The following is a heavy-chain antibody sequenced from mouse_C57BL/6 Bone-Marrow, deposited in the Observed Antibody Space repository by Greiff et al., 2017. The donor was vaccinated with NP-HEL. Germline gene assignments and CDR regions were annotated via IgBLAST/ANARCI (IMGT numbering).Heavy chain of an antibody. J-gene: IGHJ2*01. V-gene: IGHV1-15*01. CDR1: GYTFPDYE. CDR3: TREEIYYYGSSYDY. CDR2: IDPETGGT. Sequence: QVQLQQSGAELVRPGASVTLSCKASGYTFPDYEMHWVKQTPVHGLEWIGAIDPETGGTAYNQKFKGKAILTADKSSSTAYMELRSLTSEDSAVYYCTREEIYYYGSSYDYWGQGTTLTVSS. D-gene: IGHD1-1*01.